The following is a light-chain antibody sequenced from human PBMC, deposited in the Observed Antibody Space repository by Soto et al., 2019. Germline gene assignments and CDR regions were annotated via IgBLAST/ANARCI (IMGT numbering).Light chain of an antibody. V-gene: IGKV1-39*01. CDR3: LQSYSIPHT. CDR2: GAS. Sequence: DIQMTQSPSSLSASVGDRVTVTYRASQSISSNLNWFQQKPGKAPKLLIYGASTLQSGVPSRFSGSGSGTDFTLTISRLQPEDFATYYCLQSYSIPHTFGQGTKLEIK. CDR1: QSISSN. J-gene: IGKJ2*01.